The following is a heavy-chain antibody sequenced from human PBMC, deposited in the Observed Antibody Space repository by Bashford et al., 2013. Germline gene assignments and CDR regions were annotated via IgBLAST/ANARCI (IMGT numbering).Heavy chain of an antibody. CDR3: ANLGYCSSTSCYRSYSYEDYYYYGMDV. V-gene: IGHV3-74*01. D-gene: IGHD2-2*01. CDR2: INSDGSST. Sequence: VRQAPGKGLVWVSRINSDGSSTSYADSVKGRFTISRDNAKNTLYLQMNSLRAEDTAVYYCANLGYCSSTSCYRSYSYEDYYYYGMDVWGQGTTVTVSS. J-gene: IGHJ6*02.